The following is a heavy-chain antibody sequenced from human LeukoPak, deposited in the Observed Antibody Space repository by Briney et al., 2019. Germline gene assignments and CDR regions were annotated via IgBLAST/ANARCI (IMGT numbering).Heavy chain of an antibody. CDR1: GFTFSSYA. CDR2: ISGSGGST. J-gene: IGHJ3*02. V-gene: IGHV3-23*01. CDR3: AKDDWVLAFDI. Sequence: GGSLRLSCAASGFTFSSYAMSWVRQAPGKGLEWVSAISGSGGSTYYADSVKGRYTISRDNSKNTLYPQMNGPRAEDTAVYYCAKDDWVLAFDIWGQGTMVTVSS. D-gene: IGHD3-9*01.